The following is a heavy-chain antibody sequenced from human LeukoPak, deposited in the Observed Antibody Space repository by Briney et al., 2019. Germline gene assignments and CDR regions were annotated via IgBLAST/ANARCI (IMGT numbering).Heavy chain of an antibody. D-gene: IGHD5-12*01. CDR1: GGSISSGGYY. CDR3: ARGGGGYSWYFDL. Sequence: SETLSLTCTVSGGSISSGGYYWSWIRQHPGKGLEWIGYVYYSGSTYYTPSLKNRVTISVATSKNQFSLRLSSVTAVDTAVYYCARGGGGYSWYFDLWGRGTLVTVSS. CDR2: VYYSGST. J-gene: IGHJ2*01. V-gene: IGHV4-31*03.